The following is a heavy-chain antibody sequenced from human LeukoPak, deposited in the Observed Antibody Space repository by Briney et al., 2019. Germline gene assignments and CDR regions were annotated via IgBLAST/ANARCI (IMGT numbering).Heavy chain of an antibody. J-gene: IGHJ4*02. CDR1: GFTFSSYS. D-gene: IGHD3-22*01. CDR3: ARDEVAYYYDSSGYD. V-gene: IGHV3-21*01. CDR2: ISSSSSYI. Sequence: GESLRLSCAASGFTFSSYSMNWVRQAPGKGLEWVSSISSSSSYIYYADSVKGRFTISRGNAKNSLYLQMNSLRAEDTAVYYCARDEVAYYYDSSGYDWGQGTLVTVSS.